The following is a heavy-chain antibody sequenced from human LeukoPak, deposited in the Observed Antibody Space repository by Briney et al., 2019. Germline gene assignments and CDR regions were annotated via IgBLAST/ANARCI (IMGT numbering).Heavy chain of an antibody. Sequence: GESLKISCEVSGHRFTNHWTGWVRQMPGKGLEWMGIINLGGSDTKYSPSFQGQVTISLDKSISTAYLQWRSLKASDTAMYYCARRPYSGSPNWFDPWGQGTLVTVSS. CDR2: INLGGSDT. CDR3: ARRPYSGSPNWFDP. J-gene: IGHJ5*02. D-gene: IGHD1-26*01. V-gene: IGHV5-51*01. CDR1: GHRFTNHW.